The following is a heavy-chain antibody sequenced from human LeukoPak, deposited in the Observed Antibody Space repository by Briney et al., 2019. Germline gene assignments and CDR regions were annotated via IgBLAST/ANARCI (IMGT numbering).Heavy chain of an antibody. J-gene: IGHJ6*02. D-gene: IGHD5-18*01. V-gene: IGHV3-64*01. CDR1: GFTFSAYS. CDR3: AKDVDTAMVRARFYYYYYGMDV. CDR2: ISSSGGST. Sequence: PGGSLRLSCAASGFTFSAYSMHWVRQAPGKGLEYFSAISSSGGSTFYANSVKGRFTVSRDNSKNTLYLQMGSLRTEDTAVYYCAKDVDTAMVRARFYYYYYGMDVWGQGTTVTVSS.